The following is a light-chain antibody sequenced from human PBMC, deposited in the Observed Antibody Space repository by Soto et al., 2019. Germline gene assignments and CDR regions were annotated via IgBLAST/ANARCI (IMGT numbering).Light chain of an antibody. CDR3: QQVNSSPYT. CDR1: QGIAGR. CDR2: AAS. V-gene: IGKV1-12*01. Sequence: DIQMTQSPSSMSASLGDRVTITCRASQGIAGRVAWYQQKPGKAPKLLYAASSLQSGVPLRFSGSGSGTDFTLTITNLQPEDFATYYCQQVNSSPYTFGQGTELEI. J-gene: IGKJ2*01.